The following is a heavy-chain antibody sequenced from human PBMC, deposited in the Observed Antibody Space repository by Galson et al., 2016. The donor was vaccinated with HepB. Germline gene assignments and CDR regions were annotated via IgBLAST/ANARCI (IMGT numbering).Heavy chain of an antibody. D-gene: IGHD6-6*01. CDR1: GFVFSAYG. CDR3: ARSGGTYSSSSYYFDS. Sequence: SLRLSCAGSGFVFSAYGFNWIRQAPGEGLEWVSSISNAGPYRHYTDSVKGRFTISRDNDKHSLYLQMNSLRAEDTAVYYCARSGGTYSSSSYYFDSWVRGPWSPSPQ. CDR2: ISNAGPYR. J-gene: IGHJ4*02. V-gene: IGHV3-21*01.